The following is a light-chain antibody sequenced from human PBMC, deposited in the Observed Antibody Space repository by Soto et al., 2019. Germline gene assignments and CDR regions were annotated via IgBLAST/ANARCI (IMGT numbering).Light chain of an antibody. V-gene: IGKV3-15*01. CDR1: QSVSSN. CDR3: QQYNNWPGRT. Sequence: EIVMTQSPATLSVSPGERATLSCRASQSVSSNLAWYQQKPGQAPRLLIYGASTRATGIPARFSGSGSGTEFTLTISSLQSEDFEVYYCQQYNNWPGRTFGPGTKVDIK. CDR2: GAS. J-gene: IGKJ3*01.